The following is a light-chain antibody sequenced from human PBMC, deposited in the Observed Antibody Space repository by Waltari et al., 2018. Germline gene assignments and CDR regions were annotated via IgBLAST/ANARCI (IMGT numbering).Light chain of an antibody. J-gene: IGKJ4*01. V-gene: IGKV3-11*01. CDR2: GAS. Sequence: EIVLTQSPDTLSLSPGERDTLSCRASQSVSSYLAWYQQKRGQAPRLLIYGASNRATGIPARFSGSGSGTDFTLTISTLEPEDFAVYYCQQRSNWPLTFGGGTKVEIK. CDR3: QQRSNWPLT. CDR1: QSVSSY.